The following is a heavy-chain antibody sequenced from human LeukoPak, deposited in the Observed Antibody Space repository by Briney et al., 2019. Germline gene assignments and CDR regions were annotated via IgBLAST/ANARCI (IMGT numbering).Heavy chain of an antibody. Sequence: GGSLRLSCAPSGFTLSSYSMNWVRQAPGKGLEWVSSISSSSSSYIYYADSVKGRFTISRDNAKNSLYLQMNSLRAGDTAVYYCARDRATFDYWGQGTLVTVSS. CDR2: ISSSSSSYI. CDR1: GFTLSSYS. J-gene: IGHJ4*02. CDR3: ARDRATFDY. V-gene: IGHV3-21*01. D-gene: IGHD5-24*01.